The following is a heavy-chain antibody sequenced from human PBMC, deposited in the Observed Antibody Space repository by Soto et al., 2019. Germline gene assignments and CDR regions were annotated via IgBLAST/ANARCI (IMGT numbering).Heavy chain of an antibody. D-gene: IGHD6-19*01. CDR3: VTSRVSIAVAGETEYYFDY. V-gene: IGHV1-2*04. CDR2: VNPNSGGT. J-gene: IGHJ4*02. CDR1: GYTFTGYY. Sequence: ASVKVSCKASGYTFTGYYIHWVRQAPGQGLEWMGWVNPNSGGTNYAQKFQGWVTMTRDTSISTAYMELSRLRSDDTAVYYCVTSRVSIAVAGETEYYFDYWGQGTLVTVSS.